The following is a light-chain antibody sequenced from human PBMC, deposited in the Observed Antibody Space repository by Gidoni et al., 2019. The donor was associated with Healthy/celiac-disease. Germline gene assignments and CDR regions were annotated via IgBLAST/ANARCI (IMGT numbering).Light chain of an antibody. Sequence: EIVLTQSPATLSLSPGERATLACRASQSVSSYLAWYQQKPGQAPRLLIYDASNRATGIPARFRGSGSGTDFTLTISSLEPEDFAVYYCQQRSNWPPRFGPGTKVDIK. V-gene: IGKV3-11*01. CDR3: QQRSNWPPR. J-gene: IGKJ3*01. CDR1: QSVSSY. CDR2: DAS.